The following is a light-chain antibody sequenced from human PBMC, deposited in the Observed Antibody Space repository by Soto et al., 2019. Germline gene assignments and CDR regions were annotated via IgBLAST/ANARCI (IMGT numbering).Light chain of an antibody. Sequence: EIVLTQSPGTLSLSPGERATLSCRASQSVSSSYLAWYQQKPGQAPRLLIYGASSRATGIPDRFSGSGSGTDSTLTISRLDPDDFAVYYCQHYGSSPPYTFGQRTNLEIK. CDR1: QSVSSSY. J-gene: IGKJ2*01. CDR2: GAS. V-gene: IGKV3-20*01. CDR3: QHYGSSPPYT.